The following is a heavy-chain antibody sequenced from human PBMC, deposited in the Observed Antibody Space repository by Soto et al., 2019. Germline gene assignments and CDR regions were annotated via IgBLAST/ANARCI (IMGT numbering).Heavy chain of an antibody. D-gene: IGHD2-2*01. Sequence: EVQLLVSGGGLVQTGGSLRLSCIASGFTFSNSWMHWVRQAPGKGLVWVSHIYGDGSITAYADSVKGRFTISRDNAKNTLYLQMNSLRVEDTAVYFCATDGSYAQHVWGQGTTVTVSS. CDR3: ATDGSYAQHV. J-gene: IGHJ6*02. V-gene: IGHV3-74*01. CDR1: GFTFSNSW. CDR2: IYGDGSIT.